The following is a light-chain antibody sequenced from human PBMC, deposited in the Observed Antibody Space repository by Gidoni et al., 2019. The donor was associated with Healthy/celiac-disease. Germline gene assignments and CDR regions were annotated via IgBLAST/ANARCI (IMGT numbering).Light chain of an antibody. J-gene: IGLJ3*02. V-gene: IGLV2-14*04. Sequence: QSITISCTGTSSDVGGYNYVSWYQQHPGKAPKLMIYDVSNRPSGVSNRFSGSKSGNTASLTISGLQAEDEADYYCSSYTSSRGVFGGGTKLTVL. CDR2: DVS. CDR1: SSDVGGYNY. CDR3: SSYTSSRGV.